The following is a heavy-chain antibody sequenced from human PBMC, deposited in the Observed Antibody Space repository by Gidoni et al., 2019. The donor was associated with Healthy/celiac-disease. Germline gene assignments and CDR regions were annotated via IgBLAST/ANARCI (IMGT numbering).Heavy chain of an antibody. V-gene: IGHV3-11*06. CDR2: ISSSSSYT. J-gene: IGHJ2*01. CDR1: GFTFSDYY. D-gene: IGHD2-2*01. Sequence: QVQLVESGGGLVKPGGSLRLSCAASGFTFSDYYMSWIRQAPGKGLEWVSYISSSSSYTNYADSVKGRLTISRDNAKNSLYLQMNSLRAEDTAVYYCAREYCSSTSCPLGYFDLWGRGTLVTVSS. CDR3: AREYCSSTSCPLGYFDL.